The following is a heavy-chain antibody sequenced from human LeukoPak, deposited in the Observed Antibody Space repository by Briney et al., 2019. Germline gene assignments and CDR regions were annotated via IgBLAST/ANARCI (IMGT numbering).Heavy chain of an antibody. CDR1: GGSFSGYY. D-gene: IGHD3-3*01. CDR2: INHSGST. J-gene: IGHJ4*02. Sequence: SESLSLTCAVYGGSFSGYYWSWIRQPPGKGLEWIGEINHSGSTNYNPSLKSRVTISVDTSKNQFSLKLSSVTAADTAVYYCARDYTSGRLYWGQGTLVTVSS. CDR3: ARDYTSGRLY. V-gene: IGHV4-34*01.